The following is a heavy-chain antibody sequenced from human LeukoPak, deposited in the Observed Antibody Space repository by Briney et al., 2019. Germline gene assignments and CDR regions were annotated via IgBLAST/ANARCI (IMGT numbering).Heavy chain of an antibody. V-gene: IGHV3-30*03. CDR1: GFTFSDYS. J-gene: IGHJ4*02. CDR2: ISYDGTNK. D-gene: IGHD6-6*01. Sequence: GGSLRLSCAASGFTFSDYSMNWVRQAPGKGLEWVAVISYDGTNKYYADSVKGRFTFSRDNSKNTLYLQMNSLRAEDTAVYYCARDFAYSSSPYYFDYWGQGTLVTVSS. CDR3: ARDFAYSSSPYYFDY.